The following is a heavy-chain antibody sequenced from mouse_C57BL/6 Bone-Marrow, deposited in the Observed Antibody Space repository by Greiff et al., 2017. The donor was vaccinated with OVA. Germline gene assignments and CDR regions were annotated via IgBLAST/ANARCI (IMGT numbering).Heavy chain of an antibody. Sequence: VQLQESGAELARPGASVKMSCKASGYTFTSYTMHWVKQRPGQGLEWIGYINPSSGYTKYNQKFKDKATLTADKSSSTAYMQLSSLTSEDSAVYYCARWGYELAYWGQGTLVTVSA. V-gene: IGHV1-4*01. CDR2: INPSSGYT. D-gene: IGHD2-10*02. CDR1: GYTFTSYT. CDR3: ARWGYELAY. J-gene: IGHJ3*01.